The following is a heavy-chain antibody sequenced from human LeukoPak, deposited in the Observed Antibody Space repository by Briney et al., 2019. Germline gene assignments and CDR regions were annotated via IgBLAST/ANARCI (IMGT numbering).Heavy chain of an antibody. Sequence: GGSLRLSCAASGFTFSSYSMNWVRQAPGKGLEWVGFIRSKAYGGTTEYAASVKGRFTISRDDSNSIAYLQMNSLKTEDTAVYYCTRDPGGIWFGTPDFDYWGQGTLVTVSS. J-gene: IGHJ4*02. V-gene: IGHV3-49*04. CDR3: TRDPGGIWFGTPDFDY. CDR2: IRSKAYGGTT. CDR1: GFTFSSYS. D-gene: IGHD3-10*01.